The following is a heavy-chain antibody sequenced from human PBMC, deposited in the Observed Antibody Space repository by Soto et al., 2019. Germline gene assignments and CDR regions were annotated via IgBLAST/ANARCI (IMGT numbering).Heavy chain of an antibody. V-gene: IGHV1-18*01. CDR1: GFSFTTYG. D-gene: IGHD6-6*01. CDR3: ARNGGSSSPLAY. Sequence: QVQLVQSGAEVNKPGASVKVSCSTSGFSFTTYGISWVRQAPGQGLEWMGWISVYNSDTKYAQKFQGRITMTTDTSTTTAYMELRSLRSDDTAVYYCARNGGSSSPLAYWGQGTLVTVSS. J-gene: IGHJ4*02. CDR2: ISVYNSDT.